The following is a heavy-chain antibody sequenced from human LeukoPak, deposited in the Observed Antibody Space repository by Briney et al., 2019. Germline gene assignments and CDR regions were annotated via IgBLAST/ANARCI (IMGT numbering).Heavy chain of an antibody. Sequence: GGSLRLSCAASGFTFSSYAMHWVRQAPGKGLEWVAVISYDGSNKYYADSVKGRFTISRDNSKNTLYLQMNSLRAEDTAVYYCGKDDGYHTYYFDYWGQGTLVTVSS. D-gene: IGHD5-24*01. CDR3: GKDDGYHTYYFDY. J-gene: IGHJ4*02. CDR2: ISYDGSNK. CDR1: GFTFSSYA. V-gene: IGHV3-30*04.